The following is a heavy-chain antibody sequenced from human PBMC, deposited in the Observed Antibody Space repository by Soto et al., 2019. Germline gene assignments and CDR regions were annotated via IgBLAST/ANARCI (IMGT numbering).Heavy chain of an antibody. Sequence: EVQLVQSGAEVKKPGESLRISCKGSGYSFTSYWISWVHQKPGKGLEWMGRIDPSDSYTNYSPSFQGLVTISADKSISTAYLQWSSLKASDTAMYYCARTSMQSRGYSYGHGGMDVWGQGTTVTVSS. D-gene: IGHD5-18*01. CDR3: ARTSMQSRGYSYGHGGMDV. CDR1: GYSFTSYW. V-gene: IGHV5-10-1*01. CDR2: IDPSDSYT. J-gene: IGHJ6*02.